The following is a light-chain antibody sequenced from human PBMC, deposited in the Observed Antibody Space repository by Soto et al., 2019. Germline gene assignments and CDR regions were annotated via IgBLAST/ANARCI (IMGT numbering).Light chain of an antibody. CDR2: EVN. Sequence: QSVLTQPASVSGSPGQSITISCTGTSSDVGAYNYVSWYQQYPGKAPKLMIYEVNNRPSGESNRFSGSKSGNTASLTISGLQAEDEADYYCSSYTTGATYVFGSGTKVTV. CDR1: SSDVGAYNY. J-gene: IGLJ1*01. V-gene: IGLV2-14*01. CDR3: SSYTTGATYV.